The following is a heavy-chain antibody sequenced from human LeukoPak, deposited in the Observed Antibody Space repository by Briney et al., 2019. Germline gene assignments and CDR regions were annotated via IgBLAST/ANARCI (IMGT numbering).Heavy chain of an antibody. J-gene: IGHJ4*02. Sequence: SETLSLTCTVSGGSISSYYWSWIRQPPGKGLEFIGRIYTGGSTNYNPSLKSRVSMSVDTSKNQFSLKLNSVTAADTAVYYCARLSGNFWYFDYWGQGTLVTVSS. CDR3: ARLSGNFWYFDY. CDR2: IYTGGST. V-gene: IGHV4-4*07. CDR1: GGSISSYY. D-gene: IGHD5-12*01.